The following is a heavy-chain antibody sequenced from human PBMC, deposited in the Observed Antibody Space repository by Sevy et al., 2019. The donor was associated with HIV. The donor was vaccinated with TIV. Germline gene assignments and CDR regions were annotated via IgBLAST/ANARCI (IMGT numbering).Heavy chain of an antibody. J-gene: IGHJ4*02. CDR1: GFTFGNYA. CDR2: ISWNSGSM. CDR3: AKGVSGGNSGAAFDY. D-gene: IGHD2-15*01. Sequence: SLKISCAGSGFTFGNYAMYWVRQSPGKGLEWVSGISWNSGSMGYADAVEGRFTISRDNAKNSLHLEMNSLRPEDTALYYCAKGVSGGNSGAAFDYWGQGTRVTVSS. V-gene: IGHV3-9*01.